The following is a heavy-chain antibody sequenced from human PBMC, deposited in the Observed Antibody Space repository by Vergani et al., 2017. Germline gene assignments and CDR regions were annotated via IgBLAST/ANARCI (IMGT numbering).Heavy chain of an antibody. J-gene: IGHJ5*02. Sequence: QVQLQESGPGLVKPSQTLSLTCTVSGGSISSGGYYWSWIRQHPGKGLEWMGGIIPIFGTANYAQKFQGRVTITADESTSTAYMELSSLRSEDTAVYYCARGNMVRGVIGWFDPWGQGTLVTVSS. V-gene: IGHV1-69*01. CDR1: GGSISSGG. CDR2: IIPIFGTA. CDR3: ARGNMVRGVIGWFDP. D-gene: IGHD3-10*01.